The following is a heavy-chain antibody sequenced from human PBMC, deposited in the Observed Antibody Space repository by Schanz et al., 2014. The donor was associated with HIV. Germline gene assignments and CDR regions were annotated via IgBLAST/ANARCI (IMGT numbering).Heavy chain of an antibody. CDR3: ARDFFADGDLFYYDYYGMDV. V-gene: IGHV3-48*04. CDR2: MIWNNGI. CDR1: GFIFSDYS. J-gene: IGHJ6*02. Sequence: EVHLVESGGGMVQPGGSLRLSCAASGFIFSDYSMNWVRQAPGKGLEWVAHMIWNNGIYYADSVNGRFTISRDNARNSLFLQMSRLRVEDTAVYYCARDFFADGDLFYYDYYGMDVWGQGTTVTVSS. D-gene: IGHD4-17*01.